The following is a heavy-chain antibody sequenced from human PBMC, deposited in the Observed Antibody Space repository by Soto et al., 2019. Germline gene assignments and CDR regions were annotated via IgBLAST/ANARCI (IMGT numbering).Heavy chain of an antibody. CDR1: GDSCISYW. V-gene: IGHV5-51*01. D-gene: IGHD3-3*01. Sequence: GESLKISCKGSGDSCISYWIGWVRQIPGKGLEWMGIIYPGDSDTRYSPFFQGQVTISADKSISTAYLQWSSLKASDTAMYYCARGPWGYYDFWSGHMDVWGQGTTVTVSS. J-gene: IGHJ6*02. CDR2: IYPGDSDT. CDR3: ARGPWGYYDFWSGHMDV.